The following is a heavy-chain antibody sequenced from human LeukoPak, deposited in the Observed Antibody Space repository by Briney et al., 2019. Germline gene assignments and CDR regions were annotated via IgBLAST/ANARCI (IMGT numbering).Heavy chain of an antibody. Sequence: ASVKVSCKASGYTFTIYYMHWVRQAHGQGLEWMGIINPSDGSTSYAQKFQGRVTMTRDTSTSTVYMELSSLRFEDTAVYYCAREDCPIAAPCKRFDYWGQGTLVTVSS. CDR1: GYTFTIYY. CDR3: AREDCPIAAPCKRFDY. D-gene: IGHD6-13*01. V-gene: IGHV1-46*01. J-gene: IGHJ4*02. CDR2: INPSDGST.